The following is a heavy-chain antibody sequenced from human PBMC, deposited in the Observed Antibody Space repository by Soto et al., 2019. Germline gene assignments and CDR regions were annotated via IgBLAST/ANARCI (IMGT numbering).Heavy chain of an antibody. V-gene: IGHV1-69*02. J-gene: IGHJ4*02. CDR2: VNPIVSMS. CDR1: GDTFNFYS. Sequence: SVKVSFKASGDTFNFYSINWVRQAPGLGLEWMGRVNPIVSMSNYAQKFQGRVTMTADKSTSTAYMELSSLRSEDTAVYYCARGDSRSWYSLDYWGRGTLVTVSS. CDR3: ARGDSRSWYSLDY. D-gene: IGHD6-13*01.